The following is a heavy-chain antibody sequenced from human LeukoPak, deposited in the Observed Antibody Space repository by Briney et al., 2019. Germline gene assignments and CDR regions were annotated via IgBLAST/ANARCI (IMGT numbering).Heavy chain of an antibody. D-gene: IGHD6-19*01. V-gene: IGHV3-48*03. CDR1: GFTFSSYE. Sequence: GGSLRLSCAASGFTFSSYEMNWVRQAPGKGLEWVSYISSSGSTIYYADSVKGRFTISRDNAKNSLYLQMNSLRAEDTAVYYCAKDRRSGWYFEGLDYWGQGTLVTVSS. CDR3: AKDRRSGWYFEGLDY. CDR2: ISSSGSTI. J-gene: IGHJ4*02.